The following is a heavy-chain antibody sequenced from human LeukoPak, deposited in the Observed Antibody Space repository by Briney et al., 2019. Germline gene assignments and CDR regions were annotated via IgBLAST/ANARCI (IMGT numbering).Heavy chain of an antibody. J-gene: IGHJ4*02. V-gene: IGHV4-39*01. Sequence: SETLSLTCTVSGGSISSSSDYWGWIRQAPGKGLEWIGSIYYHENTYYNSSLKSRVTISVDTSKNQFSLKLNSVTAADTAVYFCARLPERSDLLPSYANSFDWWGQGTLVTVSS. CDR3: ARLPERSDLLPSYANSFDW. CDR1: GGSISSSSDY. CDR2: IYYHENT. D-gene: IGHD3-9*01.